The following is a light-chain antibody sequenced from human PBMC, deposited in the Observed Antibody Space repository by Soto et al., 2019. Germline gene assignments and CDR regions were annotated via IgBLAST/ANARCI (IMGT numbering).Light chain of an antibody. Sequence: EIVMTQSPATLSVSRGERATLSCRANQAISSNLAWYQQRPGQAPRLLIYGTSIRASGVPERFSGGGSGTDFTLTISRMEPEDFAVYYCQQYGNSPFNFGGGTKVDIK. CDR2: GTS. CDR1: QAISSN. J-gene: IGKJ4*01. CDR3: QQYGNSPFN. V-gene: IGKV3-20*01.